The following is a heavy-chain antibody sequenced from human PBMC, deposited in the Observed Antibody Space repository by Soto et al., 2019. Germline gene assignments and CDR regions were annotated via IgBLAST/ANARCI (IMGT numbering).Heavy chain of an antibody. V-gene: IGHV4-59*08. CDR2: MHYTGFS. D-gene: IGHD2-8*01. CDR3: ARSGSLERDIVLTVYAVGDFDY. Sequence: SETLSLTCSFSGDSVTSHYLTWIRQSPEKGLEWIGYMHYTGFSHYNPSLKSRVTISVDTSKNQFSLKLSSVTAADTAVYYCARSGSLERDIVLTVYAVGDFDYWGQGTLVTVSS. CDR1: GDSVTSHY. J-gene: IGHJ4*02.